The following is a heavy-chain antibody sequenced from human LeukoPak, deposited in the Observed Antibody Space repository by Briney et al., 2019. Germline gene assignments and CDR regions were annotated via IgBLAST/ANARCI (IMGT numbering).Heavy chain of an antibody. D-gene: IGHD3-9*01. J-gene: IGHJ4*02. CDR1: GYTFTGYY. V-gene: IGHV1-18*04. CDR3: ARETYSNILTGTDY. CDR2: ISTYDDNI. Sequence: VASVNVSCKASGYTFTGYYMHWVRQAPGQGLEWLGWISTYDDNIKYAQSLQGRLTLTIDTSTSTAYMELRSLTSDDTAVYYCARETYSNILTGTDYWGPGTLVTVSS.